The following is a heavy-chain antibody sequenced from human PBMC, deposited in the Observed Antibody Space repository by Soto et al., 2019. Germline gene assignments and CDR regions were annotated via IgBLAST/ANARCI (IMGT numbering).Heavy chain of an antibody. Sequence: SGPTLVNPTQTLTLTCTVSGFSLSGSGMRVTWIRQPPGKALEWLARIDWEDTKLYSTSLKTRLTISKATSKNQVVLTMTNVDPADTGTYYCARAFYGMDVWGQGTTVTVSS. V-gene: IGHV2-70*04. J-gene: IGHJ6*02. CDR3: ARAFYGMDV. CDR2: IDWEDTK. CDR1: GFSLSGSGMR.